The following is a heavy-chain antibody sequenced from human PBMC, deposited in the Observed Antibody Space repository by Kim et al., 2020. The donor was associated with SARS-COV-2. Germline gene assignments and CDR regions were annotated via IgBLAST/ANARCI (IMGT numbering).Heavy chain of an antibody. J-gene: IGHJ4*02. CDR3: VKAIASGYSHEV. CDR2: ISGGSTKT. V-gene: IGHV3-23*01. D-gene: IGHD4-4*01. Sequence: GGSLRLSCAASGFPFSTRAMRWVRQAPGKGLEWVSSISGGSTKTYYADSVKGRFTIPRDNSKNTLDLQMNSLTAEATALYYCVKAIASGYSHEVWGQGTL. CDR1: GFPFSTRA.